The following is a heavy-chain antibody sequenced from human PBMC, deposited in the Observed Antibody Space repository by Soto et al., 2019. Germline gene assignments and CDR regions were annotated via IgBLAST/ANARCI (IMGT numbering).Heavy chain of an antibody. D-gene: IGHD5-18*01. CDR3: ARVVRTQHWLGYFDY. CDR1: GGSISTGDYY. Sequence: QVQLQESGPGLVKASQILSLTCTVSGGSISTGDYYWSWLRQPPGKGLEWIGHIYYIGSTYYNTSLMSRVTISVDTSKNQFSLKLNSMTAADTAVYYCARVVRTQHWLGYFDYWGQGTLVTVSS. J-gene: IGHJ4*02. V-gene: IGHV4-30-4*01. CDR2: IYYIGST.